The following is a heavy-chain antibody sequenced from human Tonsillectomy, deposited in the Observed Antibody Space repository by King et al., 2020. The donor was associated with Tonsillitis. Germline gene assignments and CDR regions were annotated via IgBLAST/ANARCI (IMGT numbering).Heavy chain of an antibody. Sequence: VQLVESGGGLVQPGGSLRLSCAASGFAFSRYWMSWVRQAPGKGLEWVANIKQDGSEKYYVDSVKGQFTISRDNAKNSLYVQMNSLRAEDTAVYYCASESSGYERNYYYYYMDVWGKGTTVTVSS. CDR3: ASESSGYERNYYYYYMDV. J-gene: IGHJ6*03. D-gene: IGHD3-22*01. CDR1: GFAFSRYW. V-gene: IGHV3-7*03. CDR2: IKQDGSEK.